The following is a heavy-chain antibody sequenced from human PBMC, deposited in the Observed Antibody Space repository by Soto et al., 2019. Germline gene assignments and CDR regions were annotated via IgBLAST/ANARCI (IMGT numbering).Heavy chain of an antibody. CDR3: AKALLYGSGSYLPYYYYYGMDV. Sequence: GGSLRLSCAASGFTFDDYAMHWVRQAPGKGLEWVSGISWNSGSIGYADSVKGRFTISRDNAKNSLYLQMNSLRAEDTALYYCAKALLYGSGSYLPYYYYYGMDVWGQGTTVTVSS. D-gene: IGHD3-10*01. CDR1: GFTFDDYA. V-gene: IGHV3-9*01. J-gene: IGHJ6*02. CDR2: ISWNSGSI.